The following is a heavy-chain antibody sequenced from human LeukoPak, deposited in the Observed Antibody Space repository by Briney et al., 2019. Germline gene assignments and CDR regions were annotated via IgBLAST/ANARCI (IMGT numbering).Heavy chain of an antibody. D-gene: IGHD4-17*01. J-gene: IGHJ5*02. V-gene: IGHV3-53*01. CDR3: ARTVYYGDKDGFDP. CDR1: GFTVSSNY. CDR2: ICSGGRT. Sequence: GGSLRLSCAASGFTVSSNYMSWVRQAPGKGLEWVSIICSGGRTYYADSVKGRFTISRDNSNNTLYLQMNSLRAEDTAVYYCARTVYYGDKDGFDPWGQGTLVTVSS.